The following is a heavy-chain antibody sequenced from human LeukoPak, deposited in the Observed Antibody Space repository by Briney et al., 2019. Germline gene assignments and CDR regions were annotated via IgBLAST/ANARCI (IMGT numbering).Heavy chain of an antibody. Sequence: GGSLRLSCVTSGFVFSSRGMVWARQAPGNGLEWVSYISPRGETIYYADSVKGRFTVSRDNAKGSMFLQMESLRVEDTAKYYCARVDGPTVFVYYLDFWGQGTLATVSS. J-gene: IGHJ4*02. CDR1: GFVFSSRG. V-gene: IGHV3-48*01. D-gene: IGHD3-10*02. CDR2: ISPRGETI. CDR3: ARVDGPTVFVYYLDF.